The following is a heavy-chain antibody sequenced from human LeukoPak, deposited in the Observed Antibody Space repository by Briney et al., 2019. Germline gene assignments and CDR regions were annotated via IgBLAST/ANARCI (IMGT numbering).Heavy chain of an antibody. V-gene: IGHV3-23*01. J-gene: IGHJ4*02. CDR2: ISDSGGST. CDR3: AKGMFYYGSGSSDY. CDR1: GFTFSSYA. D-gene: IGHD3-10*01. Sequence: GGSLRLSCAASGFTFSSYAMSWVRQAPGKGLEWVSSISDSGGSTHYADSVKGRFTISRDNSKNTLYLQMNSLRAEDTAPYYCAKGMFYYGSGSSDYWGQETLVTVSS.